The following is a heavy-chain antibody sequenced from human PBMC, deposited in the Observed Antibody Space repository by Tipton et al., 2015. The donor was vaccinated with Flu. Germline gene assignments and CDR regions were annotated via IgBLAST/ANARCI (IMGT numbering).Heavy chain of an antibody. CDR1: GFTFRNYAM. Sequence: LRLSCVVSGFTFRNYAMSWVRQAPGKGLEWIGNIHYSGSPHYNPSLKSRVTITVDTSKNQFSLRLTSMTAADTALYYCAGDWVGTTTGWFDPWGQGTLVTVSS. CDR2: IHYSGSP. J-gene: IGHJ5*02. D-gene: IGHD1-26*01. CDR3: AGDWVGTTTGWFDP. V-gene: IGHV4/OR15-8*01.